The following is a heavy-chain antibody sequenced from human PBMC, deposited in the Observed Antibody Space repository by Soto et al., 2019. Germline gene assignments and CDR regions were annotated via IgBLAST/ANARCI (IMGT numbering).Heavy chain of an antibody. CDR2: IYYSGST. CDR3: AKGAEQDTAMVPFDY. CDR1: GGSISSSSYY. V-gene: IGHV4-39*02. J-gene: IGHJ4*02. Sequence: SETLSLTCTVSGGSISSSSYYWGWIRQPPGKGLEWIGSIYYSGSTYYNPSLKSRVTISVDNAKNSLYLQMNSLRAEDTALYYCAKGAEQDTAMVPFDYWGQGTLVTVSS. D-gene: IGHD5-18*01.